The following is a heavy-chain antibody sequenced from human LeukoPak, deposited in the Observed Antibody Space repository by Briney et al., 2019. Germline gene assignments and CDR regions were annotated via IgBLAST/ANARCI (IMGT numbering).Heavy chain of an antibody. CDR1: GGSIGSGDDY. D-gene: IGHD6-19*01. CDR3: TRDTLDIAVAGKWFDP. J-gene: IGHJ5*02. V-gene: IGHV4-30-4*08. Sequence: SETMSLTCTVSGGSIGSGDDYWSWIRQPPGKGLEWIGYIYYSGSTYYNPSLKSRVTISVDTSKNQFSLKLSSVTAADTAVYYCTRDTLDIAVAGKWFDPWGQGTLVTVSS. CDR2: IYYSGST.